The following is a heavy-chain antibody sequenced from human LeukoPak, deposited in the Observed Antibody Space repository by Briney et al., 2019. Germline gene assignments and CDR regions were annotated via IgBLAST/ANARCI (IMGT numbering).Heavy chain of an antibody. Sequence: GGSLRLSCAASGFTFSSFGIHWVRQAPGEGLEWVAVISYDGSNKYYTDSVKGRFTISRDNSKNTLYLQMNSLRAEDTAVYYCAISLGYCSGGNCYFDAFDIWGQGTMVTVSS. CDR2: ISYDGSNK. CDR3: AISLGYCSGGNCYFDAFDI. CDR1: GFTFSSFG. J-gene: IGHJ3*02. V-gene: IGHV3-30*03. D-gene: IGHD2-15*01.